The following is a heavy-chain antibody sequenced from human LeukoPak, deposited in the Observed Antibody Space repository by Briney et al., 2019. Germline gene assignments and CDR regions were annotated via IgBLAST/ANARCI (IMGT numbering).Heavy chain of an antibody. CDR3: AKVPDYGDGPIFDY. V-gene: IGHV3-23*01. CDR1: GFTFSSYA. J-gene: IGHJ4*02. CDR2: ISGSGGST. Sequence: GGSLRLSCAASGFTFSSYAMSWVRQTPGKGLEWVSAISGSGGSTYYADSVKGRFTISRDNSKNTLYLQMNSLRAEDTAVYYCAKVPDYGDGPIFDYWGQGTLVTVSS. D-gene: IGHD4-17*01.